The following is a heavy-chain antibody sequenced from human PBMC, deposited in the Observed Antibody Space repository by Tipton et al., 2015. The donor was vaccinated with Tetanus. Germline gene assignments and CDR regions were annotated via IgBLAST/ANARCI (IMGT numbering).Heavy chain of an antibody. CDR1: GGSFSGYY. J-gene: IGHJ4*02. CDR3: ARSYDSSGYSLDY. V-gene: IGHV4-34*01. Sequence: LRLSCAVYGGSFSGYYWSWIRQPPGKGLEWIGEINHSGSTNYNPSLKSRVTISVDTSKNQFSLKLSSVTAADTAVYYCARSYDSSGYSLDYWGQGTLVTVSS. CDR2: INHSGST. D-gene: IGHD3-22*01.